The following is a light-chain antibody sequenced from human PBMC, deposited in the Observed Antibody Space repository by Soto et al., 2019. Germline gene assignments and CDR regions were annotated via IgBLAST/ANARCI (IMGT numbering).Light chain of an antibody. J-gene: IGKJ5*01. V-gene: IGKV1-27*01. CDR2: SAS. CDR3: QKFNTAPLT. CDR1: QDISVY. Sequence: DIQMNQSPSSLSASVGDRVTITCRASQDISVYLAWYQQKPGKVPKLLIYSASTLQSWVPSRFSGSGSGTDLTLTISSLQPEDVATYYCQKFNTAPLTFGQGTRLEIK.